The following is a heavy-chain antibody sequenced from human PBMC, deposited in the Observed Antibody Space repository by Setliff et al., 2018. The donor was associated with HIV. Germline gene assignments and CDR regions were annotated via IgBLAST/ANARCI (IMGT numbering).Heavy chain of an antibody. J-gene: IGHJ4*02. Sequence: GGSLRLSCAASGFSFNDQSMYWVRQAPGKGLEWVAGISWNGGGAAYAESVKGRFFISRDNAKKSLFLQMNSLRPEDTALYYCAKGTMNHDFLTGYSPFDSWGQGTQVTVSS. CDR1: GFSFNDQS. CDR3: AKGTMNHDFLTGYSPFDS. V-gene: IGHV3-9*01. D-gene: IGHD3-9*01. CDR2: ISWNGGGA.